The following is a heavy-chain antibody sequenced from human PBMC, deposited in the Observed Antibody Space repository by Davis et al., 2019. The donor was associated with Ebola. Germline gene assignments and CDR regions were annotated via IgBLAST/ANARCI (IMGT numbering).Heavy chain of an antibody. D-gene: IGHD2-2*01. J-gene: IGHJ6*02. CDR3: ARFGVVPAAYYYYYYGMDV. Sequence: GGSLRLSCAASGFTFSSYEMNWVRQAPGKGLEWVSYISSSGSTIYYADSVKGRFTISRDNAKNSLYLQMNSLRVEDTAVYYCARFGVVPAAYYYYYYGMDVWGQGTTVTVSS. CDR1: GFTFSSYE. V-gene: IGHV3-48*03. CDR2: ISSSGSTI.